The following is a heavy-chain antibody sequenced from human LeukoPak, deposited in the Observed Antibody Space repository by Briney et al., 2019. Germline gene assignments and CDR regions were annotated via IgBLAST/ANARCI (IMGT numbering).Heavy chain of an antibody. D-gene: IGHD2-2*01. V-gene: IGHV3-23*01. CDR3: AKNGKYQLLGSWCDS. CDR2: ISGSAATT. Sequence: GGSLRLSCAASGFTFISYAMSWVRQAPGKGLEWVSAISGSAATTYYADSVKGRFTISIDNSKNTLYVQMDSLRGDDTAVYYCAKNGKYQLLGSWCDSWGQGTLVTVSS. J-gene: IGHJ5*01. CDR1: GFTFISYA.